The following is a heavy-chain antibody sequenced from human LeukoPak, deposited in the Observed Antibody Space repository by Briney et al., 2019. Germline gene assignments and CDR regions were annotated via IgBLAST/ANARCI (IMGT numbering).Heavy chain of an antibody. J-gene: IGHJ4*02. D-gene: IGHD5-24*01. CDR1: GFTFSSYS. CDR2: ISSSSSYI. CDR3: ARRRRDGYNDY. V-gene: IGHV3-21*01. Sequence: GGSLRLSCAASGFTFSSYSMDWVRQAPGKGLGWVSPISSSSSYIYYADSVKGRFTISRDNAKNSLYLQMNSLRAEDTAVYYCARRRRDGYNDYWGQGTLVTVSS.